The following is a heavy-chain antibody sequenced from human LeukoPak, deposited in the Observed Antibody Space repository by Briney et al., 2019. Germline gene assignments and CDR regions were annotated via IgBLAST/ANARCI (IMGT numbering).Heavy chain of an antibody. CDR2: ILSSGST. CDR3: ARVVTTASHGAFIGYMDV. D-gene: IGHD2-21*02. V-gene: IGHV4-59*11. CDR1: DVSISSHY. J-gene: IGHJ6*03. Sequence: KPSETLSLTCTVSDVSISSHYWSWTRQPPGKGLELIAFILSSGSTHYNSSLKTRVAMSLDTSKNQFSLKLSSVTAADTAVYYCARVVTTASHGAFIGYMDVWGKGTTVTVSS.